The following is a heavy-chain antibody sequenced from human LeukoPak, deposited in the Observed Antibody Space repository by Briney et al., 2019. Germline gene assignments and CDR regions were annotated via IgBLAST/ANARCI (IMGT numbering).Heavy chain of an antibody. J-gene: IGHJ4*02. CDR1: GFTVSSNF. CDR3: AKLYGIRYYDSSGYPDY. V-gene: IGHV3-53*05. CDR2: IYSGGST. Sequence: GGSLRLSCAASGFTVSSNFMSWVRQAPGKGLEWVSVIYSGGSTYYADSVKGRFTISRDNSKNTLYLQMNSLRAEDTAVYYCAKLYGIRYYDSSGYPDYWGQGTLVTVSS. D-gene: IGHD3-22*01.